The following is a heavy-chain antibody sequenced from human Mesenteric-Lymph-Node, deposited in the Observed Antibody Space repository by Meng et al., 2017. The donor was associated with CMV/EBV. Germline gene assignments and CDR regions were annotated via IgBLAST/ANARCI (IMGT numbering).Heavy chain of an antibody. Sequence: GESLKISCAASGFTFSNYAMHWVRRAPGKGLEWLTFIRSDGSNKYYADSVKGRFTISRDNSRSTLYLQMNSLRAEDTAVYYCAKGSVAATGFDYWGQGTLVTVSS. V-gene: IGHV3-30*02. CDR1: GFTFSNYA. D-gene: IGHD6-13*01. CDR2: IRSDGSNK. J-gene: IGHJ4*02. CDR3: AKGSVAATGFDY.